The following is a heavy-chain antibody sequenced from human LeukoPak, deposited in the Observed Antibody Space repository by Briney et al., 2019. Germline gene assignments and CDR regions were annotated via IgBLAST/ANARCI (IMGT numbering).Heavy chain of an antibody. CDR1: GFTFSSYG. Sequence: PGGSLRLSCAASGFTFSSYGMHWVRQAPGKGLEWVAFIRYDGSNKYYADSVKGRFTISRDNSKNTLYLQMNSLRAEDTAVYYCARVARVFYQLPGWLDYWGQGTLVTVSS. D-gene: IGHD2-2*01. CDR3: ARVARVFYQLPGWLDY. J-gene: IGHJ4*02. V-gene: IGHV3-30*02. CDR2: IRYDGSNK.